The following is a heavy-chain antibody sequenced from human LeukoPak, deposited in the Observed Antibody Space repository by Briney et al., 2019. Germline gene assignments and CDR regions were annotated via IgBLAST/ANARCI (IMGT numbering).Heavy chain of an antibody. D-gene: IGHD1-26*01. CDR2: VRYDGSNK. Sequence: GGSLRLSCAASGFTFSSYGMYWVRQAPGKGLEWVAFVRYDGSNKYYADSVKGRFTISRDNSKNTLFLQMNSLRAEDTAVYYCAISGGYWAWAHWGQGTLVTVSS. V-gene: IGHV3-30*02. CDR3: AISGGYWAWAH. J-gene: IGHJ4*02. CDR1: GFTFSSYG.